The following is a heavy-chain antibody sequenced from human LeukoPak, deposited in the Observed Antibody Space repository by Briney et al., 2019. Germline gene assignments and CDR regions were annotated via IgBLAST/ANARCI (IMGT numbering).Heavy chain of an antibody. V-gene: IGHV3-53*05. D-gene: IGHD3-22*01. CDR2: IYSDGST. CDR3: AKDSTHYRVWDNYDTRGLSY. J-gene: IGHJ4*02. CDR1: GLIVSSNY. Sequence: GGSLRLSCAASGLIVSSNYMSWVRQAPGKGLEWVSIIYSDGSTYYADSVKGRFTISRDNSKNTLYLQMNSLRAEDTAVYYCAKDSTHYRVWDNYDTRGLSYWGQGTLVTVSS.